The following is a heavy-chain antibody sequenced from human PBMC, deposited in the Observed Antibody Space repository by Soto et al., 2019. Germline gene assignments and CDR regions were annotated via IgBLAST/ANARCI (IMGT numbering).Heavy chain of an antibody. J-gene: IGHJ4*02. CDR3: ARPPDEDGYNLYFDY. Sequence: GGSLRLSCSASGFTFNSYAMHWVRQAPGKGLEYVSAITSNGGSTDYADSVKGRFTISRDNSQNTLYLQMSSLRAEDTAVYYCARPPDEDGYNLYFDYWGQGTLVTVSS. CDR2: ITSNGGST. V-gene: IGHV3-64D*08. D-gene: IGHD5-12*01. CDR1: GFTFNSYA.